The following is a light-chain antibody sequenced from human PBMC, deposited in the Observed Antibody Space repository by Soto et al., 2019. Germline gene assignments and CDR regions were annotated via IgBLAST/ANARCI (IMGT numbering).Light chain of an antibody. CDR3: QKYNSAPWT. CDR2: AAS. V-gene: IGKV1-27*01. Sequence: DIQMTQSPSSLSSSVGDRVTITCRASQCINNYLAWYQQIPGKVPKLLIYAASTLQSGVPSRFSGSGSGTDFTLTISSLQPEDVATYYCQKYNSAPWTFGQGTMVDI. J-gene: IGKJ1*01. CDR1: QCINNY.